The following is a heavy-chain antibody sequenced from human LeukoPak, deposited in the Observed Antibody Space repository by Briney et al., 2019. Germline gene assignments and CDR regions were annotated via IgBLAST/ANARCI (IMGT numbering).Heavy chain of an antibody. D-gene: IGHD6-19*01. CDR2: INPDSGFT. J-gene: IGHJ1*01. CDR3: ARGDRDQVAGTTHLSKYFQH. Sequence: ASVKVSCKTSGHTFIDDYIHWVRQAPGQGLEFMGWINPDSGFTNYAQKFKGRVTMTRDTSTSTAYMELSSQRSEDIDVYYCARGDRDQVAGTTHLSKYFQHWGQGTLVTVSS. V-gene: IGHV1-2*02. CDR1: GHTFIDDY.